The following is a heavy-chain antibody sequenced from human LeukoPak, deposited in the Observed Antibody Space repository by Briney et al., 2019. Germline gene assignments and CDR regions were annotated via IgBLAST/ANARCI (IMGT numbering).Heavy chain of an antibody. Sequence: PSETLSLTCTVSGGSISSHYWSWIRQPPGKGLEWIGYIYYSGSTNYNPSLKSRVTISVDTSKNQFSLELSSVTAADTAVYYCARDTHYMDVWGKGTTVTDSS. CDR3: ARDTHYMDV. CDR2: IYYSGST. V-gene: IGHV4-59*11. J-gene: IGHJ6*03. CDR1: GGSISSHY.